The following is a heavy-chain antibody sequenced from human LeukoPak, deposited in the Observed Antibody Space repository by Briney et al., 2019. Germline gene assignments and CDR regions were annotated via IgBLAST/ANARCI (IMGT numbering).Heavy chain of an antibody. Sequence: GESLKISCKGSGYSFTSYWIGWVRQMPGKGLEWMGIIYPGDSDVGYSPSFQGQVTILADKSISTAYLQWSSLKASDTAMYYCARPREEGTAMGLRAFDIWGQGTMVTVSS. CDR2: IYPGDSDV. J-gene: IGHJ3*02. CDR3: ARPREEGTAMGLRAFDI. CDR1: GYSFTSYW. V-gene: IGHV5-51*01. D-gene: IGHD5-18*01.